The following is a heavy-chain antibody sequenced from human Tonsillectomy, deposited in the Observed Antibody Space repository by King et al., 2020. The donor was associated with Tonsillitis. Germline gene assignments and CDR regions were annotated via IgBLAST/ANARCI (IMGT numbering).Heavy chain of an antibody. CDR3: ARTLPYYDFWSGYYFDY. Sequence: VTLKESGPALVKPTQTLTLTCTFSGFSLSASGMCVSWIRQPPGKSLQCLAVIHWDDDKYYSASLRTRLTIPKDTSKNQVVLTMTNMDPVDTATYYCARTLPYYDFWSGYYFDYWGQGTLVTVSS. J-gene: IGHJ4*02. V-gene: IGHV2-70*01. CDR1: GFSLSASGMC. CDR2: IHWDDDK. D-gene: IGHD3-3*01.